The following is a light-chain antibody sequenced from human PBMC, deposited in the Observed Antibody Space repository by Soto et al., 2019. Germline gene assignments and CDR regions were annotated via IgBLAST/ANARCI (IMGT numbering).Light chain of an antibody. V-gene: IGLV2-14*01. J-gene: IGLJ3*02. CDR1: SSDVGGYNY. CDR2: EVS. CDR3: SSYTSSSHDWV. Sequence: QSVLTQPASVSGSPGQSITISCTGTSSDVGGYNYVSWYQQHPGKAPKLMIYEVSNRPSGVSNRFSGSKSGNTASLTISGIQAEDEADYYCSSYTSSSHDWVFGGGTKRTVL.